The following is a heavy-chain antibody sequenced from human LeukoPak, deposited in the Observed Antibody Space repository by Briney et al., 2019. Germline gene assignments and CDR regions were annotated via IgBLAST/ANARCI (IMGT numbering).Heavy chain of an antibody. D-gene: IGHD1-26*01. J-gene: IGHJ4*02. CDR2: IYDSGST. Sequence: SETLSLTCTVSGGSIRSSYYYWGWIRQPPGKGLEWIGSIYDSGSTYYNPSLKSRVTISVDTSKNQFSLKLSSVTAADTAVYYCARDPIVGATIGFDYWGQGTLVTVSS. CDR1: GGSIRSSYYY. CDR3: ARDPIVGATIGFDY. V-gene: IGHV4-39*07.